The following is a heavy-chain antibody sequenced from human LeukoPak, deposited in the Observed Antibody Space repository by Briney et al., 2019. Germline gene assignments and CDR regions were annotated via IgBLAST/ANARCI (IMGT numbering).Heavy chain of an antibody. V-gene: IGHV4-34*01. CDR2: INHSGST. CDR1: GGSFSGYY. J-gene: IGHJ3*02. CDR3: ARPYSSNWYDAFHI. D-gene: IGHD6-13*01. Sequence: SETLSLTCAVYGGSFSGYYWSWIRQPPGKGLEWMGEINHSGSTNYNPYLKSRVTISVDTSKNQSSLKLSSVTAADTAVYYCARPYSSNWYDAFHIWGQGTMVTVSS.